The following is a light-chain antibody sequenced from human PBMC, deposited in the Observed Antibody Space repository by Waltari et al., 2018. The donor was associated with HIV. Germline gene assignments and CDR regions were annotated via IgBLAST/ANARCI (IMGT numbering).Light chain of an antibody. CDR3: AAWDDSLSGLVV. Sequence: QSVLTQPPSASGTTGPRVTISCSGSSSNIGSNYVYWYQQLPGTAPKLLIYRNKQRPSGVPDRFSGSKSGTSASLAISGLRSEDEADYYCAAWDDSLSGLVVFGGGTKLTVL. V-gene: IGLV1-47*01. CDR2: RNK. CDR1: SSNIGSNY. J-gene: IGLJ2*01.